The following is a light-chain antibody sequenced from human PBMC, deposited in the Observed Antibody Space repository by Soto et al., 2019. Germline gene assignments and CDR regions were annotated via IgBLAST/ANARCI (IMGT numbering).Light chain of an antibody. CDR2: GAS. CDR3: QHFNRWPLL. J-gene: IGKJ1*01. Sequence: EIVMTQSPAMLSVSPGERATLSCRASQTVNNRLAWYQQKAGQPPRLLIYGASTSATGIPARFSGSGSGTEFTLTISSLQSEDFAVYYCQHFNRWPLLFGQGTKVEIK. CDR1: QTVNNR. V-gene: IGKV3-15*01.